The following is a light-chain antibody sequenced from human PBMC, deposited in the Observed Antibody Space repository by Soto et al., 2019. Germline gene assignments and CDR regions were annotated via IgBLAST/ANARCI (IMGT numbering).Light chain of an antibody. CDR3: LQYYNFSWT. CDR1: QYIRNT. Sequence: AVQMTQSPSSLSASVGDRVAISCVASQYIRNTLSWYQQKPGEAPKLLIFAASNLQSGVPSRFSGSGSVTDFTLAITGLQPEDFATYYCLQYYNFSWTFGQGTKVDIK. J-gene: IGKJ1*01. V-gene: IGKV1-6*01. CDR2: AAS.